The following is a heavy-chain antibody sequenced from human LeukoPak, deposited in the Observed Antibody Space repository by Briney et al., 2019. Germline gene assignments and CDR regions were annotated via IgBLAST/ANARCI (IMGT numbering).Heavy chain of an antibody. V-gene: IGHV3-48*01. CDR2: ISSSSSTI. Sequence: GGSLGLSCAASGFTFSSYSMNWVRQAPGKGLEWVSYISSSSSTIYYADSVKGRFTISRDNAKNSLYLQMNSLRAADTAVYYCARDDDWFDPWGQGTLVTVSS. CDR3: ARDDDWFDP. J-gene: IGHJ5*02. CDR1: GFTFSSYS.